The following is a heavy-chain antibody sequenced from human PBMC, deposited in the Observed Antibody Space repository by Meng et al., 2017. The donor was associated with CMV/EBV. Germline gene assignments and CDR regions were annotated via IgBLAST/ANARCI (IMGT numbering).Heavy chain of an antibody. CDR2: IYPGDSDT. D-gene: IGHD3-22*01. V-gene: IGHV5-51*01. CDR3: ARQWTDSSGYYGY. Sequence: GESLKISCKGSGYSFPSYWIGWVRLMPGKGLEWMGMIYPGDSDTRYSPSFQGQVTISADKSISTAYLQWSSLKASDTAMYYCARQWTDSSGYYGYWGQGTLVTVSS. CDR1: GYSFPSYW. J-gene: IGHJ1*01.